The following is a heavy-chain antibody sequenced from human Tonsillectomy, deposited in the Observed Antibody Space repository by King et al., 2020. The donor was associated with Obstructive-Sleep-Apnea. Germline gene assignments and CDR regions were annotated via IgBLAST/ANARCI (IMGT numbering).Heavy chain of an antibody. D-gene: IGHD1-26*01. V-gene: IGHV1-18*01. CDR2: ISAYNGNT. Sequence: VQLVESGADVKEPGASVKVSCITSGYTLTSYGISWVRQAPGQGLEWMGWISAYNGNTFYAQKFQGRVTMTTDTSTNTAYMELRSLRFDDTAVYYCASAPPTQWQLLRPDDGFDFWGPGNLVTVSS. CDR1: GYTLTSYG. J-gene: IGHJ3*01. CDR3: ASAPPTQWQLLRPDDGFDF.